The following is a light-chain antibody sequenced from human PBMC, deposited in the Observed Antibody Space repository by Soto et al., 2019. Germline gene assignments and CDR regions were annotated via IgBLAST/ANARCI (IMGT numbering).Light chain of an antibody. V-gene: IGKV3-20*01. J-gene: IGKJ1*01. CDR3: HQYDSWT. CDR2: GAS. Sequence: EIVLTQSPGTLSLSPVERATLSCRASQSVSSNYVAWFHQKPGQAPRLLIYGASSRATGVPDRFSASGSGTDFTLTISRLEPEDFAVYYCHQYDSWTFGQGTKVDIK. CDR1: QSVSSNY.